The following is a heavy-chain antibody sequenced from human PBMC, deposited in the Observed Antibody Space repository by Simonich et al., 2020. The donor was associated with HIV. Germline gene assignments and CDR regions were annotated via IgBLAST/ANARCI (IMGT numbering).Heavy chain of an antibody. Sequence: QVQLQQWGAGLLKPSETLSLTCAVYGGSLSGYYWNWIRQPPGKGLEWIGEINDSRSTHYTPALKSRITISVDTSKNQFSLKLSSVTAADTAVYYCARRRVTNGYFDYWGQGTLVTVSS. CDR2: INDSRST. CDR1: GGSLSGYY. CDR3: ARRRVTNGYFDY. V-gene: IGHV4-34*01. J-gene: IGHJ4*02. D-gene: IGHD2-21*02.